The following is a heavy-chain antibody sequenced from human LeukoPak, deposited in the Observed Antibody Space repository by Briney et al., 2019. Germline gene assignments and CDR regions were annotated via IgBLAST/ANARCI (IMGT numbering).Heavy chain of an antibody. D-gene: IGHD3-3*01. CDR3: ARDEYYDFWSGYYKAMGYFDY. CDR2: IKQDGSEK. J-gene: IGHJ4*02. CDR1: GFTFSSYW. V-gene: IGHV3-7*01. Sequence: GGSLRFSCAASGFTFSSYWMSWVRQAPGKGLEWVANIKQDGSEKYYVDSVKGRFTIPRDNAKNSLYLQMNSLRAEDTAVYYCARDEYYDFWSGYYKAMGYFDYWGQGTLVTVSS.